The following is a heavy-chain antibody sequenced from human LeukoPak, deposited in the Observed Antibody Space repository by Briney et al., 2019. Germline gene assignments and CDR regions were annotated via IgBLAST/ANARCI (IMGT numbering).Heavy chain of an antibody. V-gene: IGHV4-39*07. D-gene: IGHD3-10*01. CDR2: IYYSGST. CDR3: ARETYGSGPYYFDY. CDR1: GGSISSSSYY. J-gene: IGHJ4*02. Sequence: SETLSLTCTVSGGSISSSSYYWGWIRQPPGKGLEWIGSIYYSGSTYYNPSLKSRVTISVDTSKNQFSLKLSSVTAADTAVYYCARETYGSGPYYFDYWGQGTLVTVSS.